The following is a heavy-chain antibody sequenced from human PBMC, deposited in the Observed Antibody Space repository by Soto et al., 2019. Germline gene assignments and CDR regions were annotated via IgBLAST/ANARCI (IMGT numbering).Heavy chain of an antibody. CDR2: IYHSGST. CDR1: GGSISSGNW. J-gene: IGHJ4*02. D-gene: IGHD2-8*01. CDR3: ARDTPMAT. V-gene: IGHV4-4*02. Sequence: PSETLSLTCTVSGGSISSGNWWSWVRQPPGKGLEWIGEIYHSGSTSYNPSLKSRVTLSVDKSENQFSLKLYSVTAADTAVYFCARDTPMATWGQGTLVTV.